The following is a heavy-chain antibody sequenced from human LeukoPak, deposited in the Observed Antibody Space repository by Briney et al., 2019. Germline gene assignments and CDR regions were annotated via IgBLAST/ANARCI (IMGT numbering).Heavy chain of an antibody. D-gene: IGHD4-17*01. CDR1: GFPFTDRY. J-gene: IGHJ4*02. CDR2: TRNKANSYIS. CDR3: ARDFDYGDGFDF. V-gene: IGHV3-72*01. Sequence: GGSLRLSCAASGFPFTDRYMDWVRQAPGKGLEWVGRTRNKANSYISEYAASVKGRFTISRDNSKNSLYLQMSSLKTEDTAVYYCARDFDYGDGFDFWGQGTLVTVSS.